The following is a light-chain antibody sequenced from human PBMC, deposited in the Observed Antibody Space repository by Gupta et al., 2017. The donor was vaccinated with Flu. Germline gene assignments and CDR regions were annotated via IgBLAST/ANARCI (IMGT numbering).Light chain of an antibody. CDR2: DVS. CDR1: SGDFGGDNY. Sequence: TSGDFGGDNYVSWYQQYPGKAPKLIISDVSDRPSGVSERFSGSKSGKTASLTISGLQAEDEADYYCSSYTSIGTYVFGTGTKVTVV. V-gene: IGLV2-14*03. J-gene: IGLJ1*01. CDR3: SSYTSIGTYV.